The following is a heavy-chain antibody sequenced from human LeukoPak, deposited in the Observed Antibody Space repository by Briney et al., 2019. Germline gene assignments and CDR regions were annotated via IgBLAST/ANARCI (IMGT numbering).Heavy chain of an antibody. Sequence: GGSLRLSCAASGFTFSSYAMSWVRQAPGKGLEWVSAISGSGGSTYYADSVKGRFTISRDNSKNTLYLQMNSLRAEDTAVYYCAKDRADILTGYDFDYWGQGTLVTVSS. J-gene: IGHJ4*02. D-gene: IGHD3-9*01. CDR1: GFTFSSYA. V-gene: IGHV3-23*01. CDR2: ISGSGGST. CDR3: AKDRADILTGYDFDY.